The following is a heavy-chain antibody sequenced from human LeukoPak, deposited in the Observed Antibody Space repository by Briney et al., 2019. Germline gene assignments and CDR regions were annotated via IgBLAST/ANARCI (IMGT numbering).Heavy chain of an antibody. Sequence: SVKVSCKASGGTFSSYAISWVRQAPGQGLEWMGGIIPIFGTANYAQKFQGRVTMTRDTSISTAYMELSRLRSDDTAVYYCAKYCSSTSCPLGAFDIWGQGTMVTVSS. CDR2: IIPIFGTA. V-gene: IGHV1-69*05. CDR3: AKYCSSTSCPLGAFDI. CDR1: GGTFSSYA. D-gene: IGHD2-2*01. J-gene: IGHJ3*02.